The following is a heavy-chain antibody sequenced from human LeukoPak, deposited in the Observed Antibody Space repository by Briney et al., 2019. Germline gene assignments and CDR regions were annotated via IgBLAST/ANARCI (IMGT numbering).Heavy chain of an antibody. J-gene: IGHJ4*02. CDR2: IYYSGST. CDR3: ARRLSHEYSYGNFDY. Sequence: SETLSLTCTVSGGSISNYYWSWIRQPPGKGLEWIGYIYYSGSTYYNPSLKSRVTISVDTSKNQFSLKLSSVTAADTAVYYCARRLSHEYSYGNFDYWGQGTLVTVSS. V-gene: IGHV4-30-4*01. CDR1: GGSISNYY. D-gene: IGHD5-18*01.